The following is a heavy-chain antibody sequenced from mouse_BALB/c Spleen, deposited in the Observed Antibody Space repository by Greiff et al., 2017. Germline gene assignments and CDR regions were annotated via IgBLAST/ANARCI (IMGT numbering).Heavy chain of an antibody. CDR2: IDPSDSYT. Sequence: QVQLQQPGAELVMPGASVKMSCKASGYTFTDYWMHWVKQRPGQGLEWIGEIDPSDSYTNYNQKFKGKATLTVDKSSSTAYMQLSSLTSEDSAVYYCARGGDDYYAMDYWGQGTSVTVAS. V-gene: IGHV1-69*01. J-gene: IGHJ4*01. CDR3: ARGGDDYYAMDY. CDR1: GYTFTDYW.